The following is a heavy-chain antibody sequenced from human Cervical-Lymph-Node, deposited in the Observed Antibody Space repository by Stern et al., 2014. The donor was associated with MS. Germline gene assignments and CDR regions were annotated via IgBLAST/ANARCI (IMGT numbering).Heavy chain of an antibody. CDR1: GGSISSSGYY. V-gene: IGHV4-61*02. D-gene: IGHD1-26*01. CDR2: IHDSGST. CDR3: ATTRWDLFTWNWFDP. J-gene: IGHJ5*02. Sequence: QVQLVQSGPGLVKPSQTLSLTCTVSGGSISSSGYYWSWIRQPADKGLEWIGRIHDSGSTYYNPSLKSRVTISMVTAKNQVSLKLPSVTAADTAVYYCATTRWDLFTWNWFDPWGQGTLVTVSS.